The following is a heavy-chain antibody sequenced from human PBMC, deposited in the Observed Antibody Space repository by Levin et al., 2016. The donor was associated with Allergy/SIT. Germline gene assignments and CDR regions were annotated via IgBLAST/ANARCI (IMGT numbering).Heavy chain of an antibody. V-gene: IGHV3-33*01. CDR2: IWYDGSNK. CDR3: ARDFFIRSSGYYSDAFDI. Sequence: VRQAPGKGLEWVAVIWYDGSNKYYADSVKGRFTISRDNSKNTLYLQMNSLRAEDTAVYYCARDFFIRSSGYYSDAFDIWGQGTMVTVSS. J-gene: IGHJ3*02. D-gene: IGHD3-22*01.